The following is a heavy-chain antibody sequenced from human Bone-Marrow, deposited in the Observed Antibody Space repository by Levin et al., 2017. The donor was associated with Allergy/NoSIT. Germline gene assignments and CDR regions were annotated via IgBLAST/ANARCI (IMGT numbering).Heavy chain of an antibody. V-gene: IGHV3-11*06. CDR3: ARAIWSAYYSSSWEPFFDY. CDR2: ISSSSSYT. D-gene: IGHD6-13*01. J-gene: IGHJ4*02. CDR1: GFTFSDYY. Sequence: GGSLRLSCAASGFTFSDYYMSWIRQAPGKGLEWVSYISSSSSYTNYADSVKGRFTISRDNAKNSLYLQMNSLRAEDTAVYYCARAIWSAYYSSSWEPFFDYWGQGTLVTVSS.